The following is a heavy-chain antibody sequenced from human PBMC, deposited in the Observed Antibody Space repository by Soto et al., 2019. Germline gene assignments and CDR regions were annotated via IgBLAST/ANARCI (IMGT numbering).Heavy chain of an antibody. CDR3: AREPLVRAAHGFDI. D-gene: IGHD3-10*01. CDR2: INPNSVGT. V-gene: IGHV1-2*02. Sequence: GASVKVSCKASGYTFTGHYMHWVRQAPGQGLEWMGWINPNSVGTNYAQKFQGRVTMTRDTSISTAYMELSRLRSDDTAVYYCAREPLVRAAHGFDIWGPGTMVTV. CDR1: GYTFTGHY. J-gene: IGHJ3*02.